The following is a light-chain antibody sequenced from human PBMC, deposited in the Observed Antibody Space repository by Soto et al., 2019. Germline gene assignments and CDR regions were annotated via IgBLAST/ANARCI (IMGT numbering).Light chain of an antibody. CDR3: QQYNNWPQT. CDR2: GAS. V-gene: IGKV3-15*01. CDR1: QAINNN. Sequence: VLTRAPDTLSVSPGERATLCCRASQAINNNVAWYQLKDGQVPRLLIYGASTRAADVPARFSGGGSGTEFTLTISSLQSEDFAEYHCQQYNNWPQTFGQGTKVDIK. J-gene: IGKJ1*01.